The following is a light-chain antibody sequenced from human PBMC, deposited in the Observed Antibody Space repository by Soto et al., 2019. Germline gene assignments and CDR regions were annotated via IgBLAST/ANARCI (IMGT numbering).Light chain of an antibody. CDR1: SSNIESNT. CDR3: ATWDDSLNGVV. Sequence: QAVVTQPPSASGTPGQRVTISCSGSSSNIESNTVNWYQHLSGTAPKLLIYINNQRPSGVPDRFSGSKSGTSASLAISGLQSEDEADYYCATWDDSLNGVVFGGGTKLTVL. V-gene: IGLV1-44*01. CDR2: INN. J-gene: IGLJ2*01.